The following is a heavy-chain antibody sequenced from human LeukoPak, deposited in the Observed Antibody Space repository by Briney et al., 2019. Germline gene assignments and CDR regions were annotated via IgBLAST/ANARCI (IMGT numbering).Heavy chain of an antibody. CDR2: IIPIFGTA. J-gene: IGHJ3*02. Sequence: ASVKVSCKASGGTFSSYAISWVRQAPGQGLEWMGGIIPIFGTANYAQKFQGRVTITADKSTSTAYMELSSLRSEDTAVYYCARINTTGTTGAFDIWGQGTMVTVSS. CDR1: GGTFSSYA. D-gene: IGHD1-1*01. CDR3: ARINTTGTTGAFDI. V-gene: IGHV1-69*06.